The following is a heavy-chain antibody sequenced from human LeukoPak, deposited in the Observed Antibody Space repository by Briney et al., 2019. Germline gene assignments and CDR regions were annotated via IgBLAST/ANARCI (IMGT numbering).Heavy chain of an antibody. Sequence: ASVKVSCKASGYSFTGYYMHWVRQAPGQGLEWMGWINPNSGGTNYAQKFQGRVTMTRDTSISTAYMELSRLRSDDTAVYYCARILEGSGSYYNGEGGEVDYWGQGTLVTVSS. D-gene: IGHD3-10*01. CDR3: ARILEGSGSYYNGEGGEVDY. CDR1: GYSFTGYY. CDR2: INPNSGGT. J-gene: IGHJ4*02. V-gene: IGHV1-2*02.